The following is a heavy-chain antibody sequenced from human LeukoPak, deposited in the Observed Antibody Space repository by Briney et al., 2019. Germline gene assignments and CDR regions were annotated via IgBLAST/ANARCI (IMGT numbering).Heavy chain of an antibody. V-gene: IGHV3-30*03. CDR2: ISYEGSNK. D-gene: IGHD6-19*01. J-gene: IGHJ4*02. CDR3: ATTLGSGWKFDY. CDR1: GFIFSNYG. Sequence: SGRSLRLSCAASGFIFSNYGIHWVRQAPGKGLEWVAVISYEGSNKYADSVKGRCTISRDNSKNTLFLQMNSLRPDDTAVYYCATTLGSGWKFDYWGQGTLVTVSS.